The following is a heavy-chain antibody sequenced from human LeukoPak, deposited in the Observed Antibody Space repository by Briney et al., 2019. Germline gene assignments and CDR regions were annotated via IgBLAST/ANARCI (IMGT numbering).Heavy chain of an antibody. CDR2: MWYDGSIK. D-gene: IGHD5-24*01. Sequence: PGGSLRLSCAAPGFTFSNYGMHWVRQAPGKGLEWLAIMWYDGSIKYYADSAKGRFTISRDNSKNTVFLQMNSLRAEDTAVYYCARGRDGYNYYYYYYMDVWGKGTTVTVSS. CDR3: ARGRDGYNYYYYYYMDV. CDR1: GFTFSNYG. V-gene: IGHV3-33*02. J-gene: IGHJ6*03.